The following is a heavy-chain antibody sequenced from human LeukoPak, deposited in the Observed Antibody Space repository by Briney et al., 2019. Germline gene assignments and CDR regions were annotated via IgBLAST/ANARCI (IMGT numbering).Heavy chain of an antibody. D-gene: IGHD3-3*01. CDR2: IWYDGSNK. CDR3: ARALGDDFWSGYSDS. Sequence: GGSLRLSCAASGFTFSSYGMHWVRQAPGKGLEWVAVIWYDGSNKYYADSVKGRFTISRDNSKNTLYLQMNNLRAEDTAVYYCARALGDDFWSGYSDSWGQGTLVTVSS. J-gene: IGHJ4*02. V-gene: IGHV3-33*01. CDR1: GFTFSSYG.